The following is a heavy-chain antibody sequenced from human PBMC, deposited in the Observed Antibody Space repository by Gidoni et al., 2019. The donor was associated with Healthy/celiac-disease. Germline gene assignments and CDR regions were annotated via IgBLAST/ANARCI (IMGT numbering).Heavy chain of an antibody. J-gene: IGHJ4*02. V-gene: IGHV3-9*01. CDR1: GFTFDDYA. CDR3: AKGPHYGSGSYYIFDY. Sequence: EVQLVESGGGLVQPGRSLRLSCAASGFTFDDYAIHWVRQAPGKGLEWVSGISWNSGSIGYADSVKGRFTISRDNANNSLYLQMNSLRAEDTALYYCAKGPHYGSGSYYIFDYWGQGTLVTVSS. CDR2: ISWNSGSI. D-gene: IGHD3-10*01.